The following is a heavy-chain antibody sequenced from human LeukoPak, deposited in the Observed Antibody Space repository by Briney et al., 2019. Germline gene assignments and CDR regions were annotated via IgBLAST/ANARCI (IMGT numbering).Heavy chain of an antibody. CDR1: GGTFSSYA. V-gene: IGHV1-69*05. CDR3: ARASWDCSGGSCYPDAFDI. Sequence: AASVKVSCKASGGTFSSYAISWVRQAPGQGLEWMGGIIPIFGTANYAQKFQGRVTITTDESTSTAYMELSSLRSEDTAVYYCARASWDCSGGSCYPDAFDIWGQGTMVTVSS. J-gene: IGHJ3*02. D-gene: IGHD2-15*01. CDR2: IIPIFGTA.